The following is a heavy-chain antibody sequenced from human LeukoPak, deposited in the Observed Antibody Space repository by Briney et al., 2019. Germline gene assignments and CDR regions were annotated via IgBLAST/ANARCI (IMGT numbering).Heavy chain of an antibody. CDR2: ISPSSNYI. CDR3: ARDLRHPVGGTSY. J-gene: IGHJ4*02. V-gene: IGHV3-21*01. D-gene: IGHD4-23*01. Sequence: GGSLRPSCAASGFTFSSYSMNWVRQAPGKGLEWVSSISPSSNYIYYADSVKGRFTISRDNAKTSLYLQMNSLRAEDTAVYYCARDLRHPVGGTSYWGQGTLVTVSS. CDR1: GFTFSSYS.